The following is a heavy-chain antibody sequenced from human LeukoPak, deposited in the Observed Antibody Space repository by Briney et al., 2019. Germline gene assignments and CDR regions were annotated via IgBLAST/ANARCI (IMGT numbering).Heavy chain of an antibody. CDR3: ARARALGIVVVITTGFDY. CDR1: GFSLSTNGM. Sequence: SGPTLVNPTQTLTLTCSFSGFSLSTNGMCVSWIRQPPGKGLEWIGEINHSGSTNYNPSLKSRVTISVDTSKNQFSLKLSSVTAADTAVYYCARARALGIVVVITTGFDYWGQGTLVTVSS. CDR2: INHSGST. D-gene: IGHD3-22*01. V-gene: IGHV4-39*07. J-gene: IGHJ4*02.